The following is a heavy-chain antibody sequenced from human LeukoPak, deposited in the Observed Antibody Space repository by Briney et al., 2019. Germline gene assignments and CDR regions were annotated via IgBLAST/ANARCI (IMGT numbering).Heavy chain of an antibody. D-gene: IGHD3-22*01. V-gene: IGHV4-34*01. J-gene: IGHJ4*02. CDR3: ARVPRGDSNAYKGVY. CDR2: INHSGST. Sequence: PSETLSLTCAVYGGSFSGYYWSWIRQPPGKGLEWIGEINHSGSTNYNPSLKSRVTISVDTSKNQFSLKLSSVTAADTAVYYCARVPRGDSNAYKGVYWGQGTLVTVSS. CDR1: GGSFSGYY.